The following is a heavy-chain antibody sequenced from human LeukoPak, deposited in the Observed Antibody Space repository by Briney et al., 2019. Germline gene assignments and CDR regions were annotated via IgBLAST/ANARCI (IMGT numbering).Heavy chain of an antibody. J-gene: IGHJ4*02. CDR2: IKQDGSEK. CDR1: GFTFSSYW. V-gene: IGHV3-7*01. CDR3: ARRARYYHSSGYKQ. Sequence: GGSLRLSCAASGFTFSSYWMSWVRQAPGKGLEWVANIKQDGSEKYYVDSVKGRFTISRDNAKNSLYLQMNSLRAEDNAAYYCARRARYYHSSGYKQWGQGTLVTVSS. D-gene: IGHD3-22*01.